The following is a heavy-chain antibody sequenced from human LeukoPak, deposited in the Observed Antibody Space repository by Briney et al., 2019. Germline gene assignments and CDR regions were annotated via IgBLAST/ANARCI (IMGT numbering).Heavy chain of an antibody. D-gene: IGHD6-13*01. V-gene: IGHV5-51*01. CDR2: IYPGDSDT. Sequence: PGESLKISCKAYGNSFTNYWIGWVRQMPGKGLEWMGIIYPGDSDTRYSPSFQGQVTISADKSISTAYLQWSSLKASDTAMYYCATSDSTTWRVSAFRIWGQGTMVTVSS. CDR3: ATSDSTTWRVSAFRI. CDR1: GNSFTNYW. J-gene: IGHJ3*02.